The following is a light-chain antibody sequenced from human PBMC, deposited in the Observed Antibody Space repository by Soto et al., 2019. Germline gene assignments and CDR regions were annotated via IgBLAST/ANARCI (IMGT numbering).Light chain of an antibody. Sequence: QSVLTQPPSVSGAPGQRVTISCTGSSSNIGRGYDVYWYQHLPGRAPKLLIYDNTNRPSGIPDRFSASKSGTSASLAITGLRTEDEAVYYSQSFDYRLSASYVSGRGTKLTVL. CDR1: SSNIGRGYD. CDR2: DNT. J-gene: IGLJ1*01. CDR3: QSFDYRLSASYV. V-gene: IGLV1-40*01.